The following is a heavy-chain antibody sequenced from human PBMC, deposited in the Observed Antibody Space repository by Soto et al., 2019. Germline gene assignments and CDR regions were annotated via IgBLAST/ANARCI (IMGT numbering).Heavy chain of an antibody. Sequence: SETLSLTCAVSGGSISSSNWWSWVRQPPGKGLEWIGEIYHSGSTNYNPSLKSRVTISVDKSKNQFSLKLSSVTAADTAVYYCARGRITMVRGVIISMDVWSQGTTVTVSS. J-gene: IGHJ6*02. CDR3: ARGRITMVRGVIISMDV. CDR2: IYHSGST. D-gene: IGHD3-10*01. V-gene: IGHV4-4*02. CDR1: GGSISSSNW.